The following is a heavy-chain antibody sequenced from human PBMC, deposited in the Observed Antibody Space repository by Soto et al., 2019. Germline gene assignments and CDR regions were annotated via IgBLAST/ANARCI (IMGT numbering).Heavy chain of an antibody. Sequence: GGSLRLSCEASGFTFSSYGMHRVRQAPGKGLEWVAVISFDGSKTYYADSVKGRFTISRDNSKNTLNLQMNSLRAEDTAVYYCLAGETNNFDFWGQGT. J-gene: IGHJ4*02. CDR1: GFTFSSYG. CDR2: ISFDGSKT. CDR3: LAGETNNFDF. V-gene: IGHV3-30*03.